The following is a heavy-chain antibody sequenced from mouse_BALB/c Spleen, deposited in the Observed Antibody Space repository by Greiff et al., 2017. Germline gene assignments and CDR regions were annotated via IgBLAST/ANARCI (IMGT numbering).Heavy chain of an antibody. D-gene: IGHD1-1*01. V-gene: IGHV5-12-2*01. CDR2: ISNGGGST. CDR1: GFTFSSYT. Sequence: EVKLMESGGGLVQPGGSLKLSCAASGFTFSSYTMSWVRQTPEKRLEWVAYISNGGGSTYYPDTVKGRFTISRDNAKNTLYLQMSSLKSEDTAMYYCARGIYYYGSSYYFDYWGQGTTLTVSS. J-gene: IGHJ2*01. CDR3: ARGIYYYGSSYYFDY.